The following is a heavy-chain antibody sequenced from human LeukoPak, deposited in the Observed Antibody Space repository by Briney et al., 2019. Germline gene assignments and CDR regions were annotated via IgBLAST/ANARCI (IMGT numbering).Heavy chain of an antibody. CDR3: ARGPYCSSTSCYTAYYYYGMDV. CDR2: ISSSGSTI. Sequence: NPGGSLRLSCAASEFTFSDYYMSWIRQAPGKGLEWVSYISSSGSTIYYADSVKGRFTISRDNAKNSLYLQMNSLRAEDTAVYYCARGPYCSSTSCYTAYYYYGMDVWGQGTTVTVSS. J-gene: IGHJ6*02. D-gene: IGHD2-2*02. CDR1: EFTFSDYY. V-gene: IGHV3-11*01.